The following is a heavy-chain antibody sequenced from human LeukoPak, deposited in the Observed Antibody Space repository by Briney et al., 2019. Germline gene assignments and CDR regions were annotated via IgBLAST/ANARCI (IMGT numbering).Heavy chain of an antibody. D-gene: IGHD4-11*01. CDR3: ASSPTVTPDAFDI. CDR1: GGSISSSNW. Sequence: SETLSLTCAVSGGSISSSNWWSWVRQPPGKGLEWIGEIYHSGSTNYNPSLKGRVTISVDKSKNQFSLKLSSVTAADTAVYYCASSPTVTPDAFDIWGQGTMVTVSS. J-gene: IGHJ3*02. CDR2: IYHSGST. V-gene: IGHV4-4*02.